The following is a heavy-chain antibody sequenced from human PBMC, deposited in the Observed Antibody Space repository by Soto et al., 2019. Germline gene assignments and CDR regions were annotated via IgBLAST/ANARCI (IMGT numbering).Heavy chain of an antibody. CDR2: IWYDGSNK. CDR1: GFTFSSYG. D-gene: IGHD3-10*01. V-gene: IGHV3-33*01. CDR3: ARPASITMVGGVIKNDAFDI. Sequence: QVQLVESGGGVVQPGRSLRLSCAASGFTFSSYGMHWVRQAPGKGLEGVAVIWYDGSNKYYADSVKGRFTISRDNSKNTFYLQMNRLRAEDTAVYYCARPASITMVGGVIKNDAFDIWGQGTMVTVSS. J-gene: IGHJ3*02.